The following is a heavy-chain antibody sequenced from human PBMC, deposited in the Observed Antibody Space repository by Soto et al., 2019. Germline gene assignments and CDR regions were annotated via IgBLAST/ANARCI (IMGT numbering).Heavy chain of an antibody. CDR1: GYTFTSYG. CDR2: ISAYDGNT. Sequence: QVQLVQSGAEVKKPGASVKVSCKASGYTFTSYGVSWVRQAPGQGLEWLGWISAYDGNTDYAQNLQGRVTMTTDTSTSTAYMELRSLRSDDTAVYYCARDASARHYDRSFRDPEVFDYWGQGTLVTVSS. CDR3: ARDASARHYDRSFRDPEVFDY. V-gene: IGHV1-18*01. J-gene: IGHJ4*02. D-gene: IGHD3-22*01.